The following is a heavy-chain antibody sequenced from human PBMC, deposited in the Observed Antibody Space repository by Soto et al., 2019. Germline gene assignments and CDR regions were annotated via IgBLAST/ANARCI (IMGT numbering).Heavy chain of an antibody. Sequence: QVQLVQSGAEVKKPGSSVKVSCKASGGTFSSYAISWVRQAPGQGLEWMGGIIPIFGTANYAQKFQGRVTMTADESTSTAYMELSSLRSEDTAVYYCARASDYGDWPRTRWAFDYWGQGTLVTVSS. J-gene: IGHJ4*02. D-gene: IGHD4-17*01. CDR1: GGTFSSYA. CDR2: IIPIFGTA. V-gene: IGHV1-69*01. CDR3: ARASDYGDWPRTRWAFDY.